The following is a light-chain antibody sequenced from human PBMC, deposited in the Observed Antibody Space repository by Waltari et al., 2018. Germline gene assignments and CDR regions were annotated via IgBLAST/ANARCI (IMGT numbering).Light chain of an antibody. CDR2: DDN. J-gene: IGLJ2*01. V-gene: IGLV3-10*01. CDR3: YSKDTDGGSQGK. CDR1: GSPKQY. Sequence: YDLTQPPSVSVSPGQTAAITCPGDGSPKQYPFWYQQKSGQAPVLVMYDDNKRPSGIPGRFSGSSAGTVATLTITGAQVDDEADYYCYSKDTDGGSQGKIGGGTKLTVL.